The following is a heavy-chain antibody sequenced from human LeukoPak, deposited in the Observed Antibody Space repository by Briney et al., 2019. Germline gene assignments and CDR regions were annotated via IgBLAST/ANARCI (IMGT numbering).Heavy chain of an antibody. Sequence: GGSLRLSCAASGFTFSRYSMHWVRQAPGKGLEYVSAISSNGGSTYYAKSVKGRFTISRDNSKNTLYLQMGSLRAEDMAVYYCARTSIAAREADYWGQGTLVTVSS. CDR2: ISSNGGST. J-gene: IGHJ4*02. D-gene: IGHD6-6*01. CDR1: GFTFSRYS. V-gene: IGHV3-64*01. CDR3: ARTSIAAREADY.